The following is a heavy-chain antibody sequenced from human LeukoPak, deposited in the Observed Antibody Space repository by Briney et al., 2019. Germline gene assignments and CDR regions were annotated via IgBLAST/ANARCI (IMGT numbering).Heavy chain of an antibody. CDR1: GFTFSSYW. Sequence: GGSLRLSCAASGFTFSSYWMSWVRQAPGKGLEWVANIKQDGSEKYYVDSVKGRFTISRDSAKNSLYLQMNSLRAEDTAVYYCAREGRYFDWLPYDDAFDIWGQGTMVTVSS. CDR2: IKQDGSEK. J-gene: IGHJ3*02. D-gene: IGHD3-9*01. V-gene: IGHV3-7*01. CDR3: AREGRYFDWLPYDDAFDI.